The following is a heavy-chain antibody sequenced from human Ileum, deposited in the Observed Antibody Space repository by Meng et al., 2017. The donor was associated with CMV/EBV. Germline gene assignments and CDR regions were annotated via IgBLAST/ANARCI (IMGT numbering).Heavy chain of an antibody. D-gene: IGHD3-10*01. CDR3: ARAVAGWYFDL. J-gene: IGHJ2*01. CDR1: GGSISSGDYW. CDR2: ISYSGST. Sequence: QGHIQDAGPGLVNPSPTLSMTCTVSGGSISSGDYWWSWIRQPPGMGLEWIGYISYSGSTYYNPSLRSRVTVSVDTSNNQFSLDLRSGTAADTAVYYCARAVAGWYFDLWGRGTLVTVSS. V-gene: IGHV4-30-4*08.